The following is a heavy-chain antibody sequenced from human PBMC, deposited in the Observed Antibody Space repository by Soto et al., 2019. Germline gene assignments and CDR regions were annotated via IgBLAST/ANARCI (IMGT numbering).Heavy chain of an antibody. J-gene: IGHJ4*02. V-gene: IGHV3-30*18. CDR3: ANTDYGDYGGDY. D-gene: IGHD4-17*01. CDR1: GFSFSTSG. Sequence: QVQLVESGGGVGQPGRSLRLSCAASGFSFSTSGMHWVRQAPGKGLEWVAFISWHANDKFYSDSVRGRFAISRDNFKTTVYLKMNSLTAEDTALYYCANTDYGDYGGDYWGQGTLVTVSS. CDR2: ISWHANDK.